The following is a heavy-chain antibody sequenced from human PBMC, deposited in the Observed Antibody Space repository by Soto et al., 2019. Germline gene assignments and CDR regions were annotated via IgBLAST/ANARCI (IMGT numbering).Heavy chain of an antibody. CDR2: IYSGGST. Sequence: EVQLVESGGGLVQPGGSLRLSCAASGFTVSSNYMSWVRQAPGKGLEWVSVIYSGGSTYYADSVKGRFTISRDNSKNTLYLQMNSLRAEATAVYYCARARLPRDAFDIWGQGTMVTVSS. V-gene: IGHV3-66*01. CDR1: GFTVSSNY. CDR3: ARARLPRDAFDI. J-gene: IGHJ3*02.